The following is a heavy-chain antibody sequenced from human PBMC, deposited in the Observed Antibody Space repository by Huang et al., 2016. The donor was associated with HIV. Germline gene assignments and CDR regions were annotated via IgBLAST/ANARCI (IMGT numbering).Heavy chain of an antibody. CDR1: GFTFNKFD. J-gene: IGHJ4*02. CDR3: AKDGRGSGTYYDYFEY. D-gene: IGHD1-26*01. Sequence: QVQLVESGGGVVQPGRSLRLSCAAFGFTFNKFDMYWVRQAPGKGWEWVAMRSYDGSSKYHADSVKGRFTISRDNSKNTVYRQMNSLRVEDTAVYYCAKDGRGSGTYYDYFEYWGQGTLVTVSS. CDR2: RSYDGSSK. V-gene: IGHV3-30*18.